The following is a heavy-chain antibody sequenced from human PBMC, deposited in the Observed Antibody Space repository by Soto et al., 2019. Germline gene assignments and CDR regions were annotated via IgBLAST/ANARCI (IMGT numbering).Heavy chain of an antibody. CDR1: GGTFSSYA. J-gene: IGHJ6*02. D-gene: IGHD3-3*01. CDR3: ARSYDFWSGPNYYYYYGMDD. V-gene: IGHV1-69*13. CDR2: IIPIFGTA. Sequence: SVKVSCKASGGTFSSYAISWVRQAPGQGLEWMGGIIPIFGTANYAQKFQGRVTITADESTSTAYMELSSLRSEDTAVYYFARSYDFWSGPNYYYYYGMDDWGQGTTVTVAS.